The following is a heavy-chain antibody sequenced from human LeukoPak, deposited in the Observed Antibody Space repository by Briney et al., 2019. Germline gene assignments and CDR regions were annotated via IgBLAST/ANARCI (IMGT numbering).Heavy chain of an antibody. CDR3: ARARIAVSYFDY. J-gene: IGHJ4*02. Sequence: SETLSLTCAVSGGSISSYYWSWIRQPPGKGLEWIGYVYYTGSTNHNPSLRSRVTISVDTSNNQFSLKMRSVTAADTAVYYCARARIAVSYFDYWGQGALVTVSS. CDR1: GGSISSYY. D-gene: IGHD6-6*01. V-gene: IGHV4-59*01. CDR2: VYYTGST.